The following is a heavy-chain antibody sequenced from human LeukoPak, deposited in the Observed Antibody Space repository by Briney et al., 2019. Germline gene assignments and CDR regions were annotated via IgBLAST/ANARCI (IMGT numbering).Heavy chain of an antibody. Sequence: ASVKVSCKVSGYTLTELSMHWVRQAPGKGLEWMGGFDPEDGETIYAQKFQGRVTMTEDTSTDTAYMELRSLRSQDTAVYYCATILRFLEWSSHWFDPWGQGTLVTVSS. CDR1: GYTLTELS. J-gene: IGHJ5*02. D-gene: IGHD3-3*01. CDR2: FDPEDGET. V-gene: IGHV1-24*01. CDR3: ATILRFLEWSSHWFDP.